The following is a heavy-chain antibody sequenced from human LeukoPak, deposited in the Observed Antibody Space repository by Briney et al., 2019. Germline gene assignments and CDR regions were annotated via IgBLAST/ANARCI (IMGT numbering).Heavy chain of an antibody. D-gene: IGHD2-21*02. CDR2: ISPPKGNA. J-gene: IGHJ5*02. CDR3: ARGGVVVVVASIRGNWLDP. CDR1: GYTFTHYG. V-gene: IGHV1-18*01. Sequence: ASVKVSCKPSGYTFTHYGITWVRQPPAQGLEWMEWISPPKGNADYAPRFQGRVTMTTETSTTTAYMELRSLNSDDTAVYYCARGGVVVVVASIRGNWLDPWGQGTLVTVSS.